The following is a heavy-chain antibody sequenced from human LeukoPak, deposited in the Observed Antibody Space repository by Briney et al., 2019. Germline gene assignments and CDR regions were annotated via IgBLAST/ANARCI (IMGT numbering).Heavy chain of an antibody. CDR2: MNPNSGNT. CDR1: GYTFTSYD. D-gene: IGHD3-9*01. CDR3: ARGGFDYRDNWFDP. Sequence: ASVKVSCKASGYTFTSYDINWVRQATGQGLEWMGWMNPNSGNTGYAQKFQGRVTMTRNTSISTAYMELSSLRSEDTAVYYCARGGFDYRDNWFDPWGQGTLVTVSS. J-gene: IGHJ5*02. V-gene: IGHV1-8*01.